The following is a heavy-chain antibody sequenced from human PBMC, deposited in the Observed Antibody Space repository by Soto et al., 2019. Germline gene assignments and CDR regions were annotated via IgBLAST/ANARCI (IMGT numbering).Heavy chain of an antibody. Sequence: PSETLSLTCSVSGGSISSYYWIWIRQPPGKGLEWIGYIYYSGSTNYNPSLKSRVTISVDTSKNQFSLKLSSVTAADTAVYYCARMVRGVRDHCYYGMDVWGQGTTVTVSS. CDR3: ARMVRGVRDHCYYGMDV. CDR2: IYYSGST. D-gene: IGHD3-10*01. CDR1: GGSISSYY. J-gene: IGHJ6*02. V-gene: IGHV4-59*01.